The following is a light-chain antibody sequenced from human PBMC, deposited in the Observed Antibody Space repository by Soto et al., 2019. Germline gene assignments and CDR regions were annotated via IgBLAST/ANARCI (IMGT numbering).Light chain of an antibody. CDR1: QDISSD. V-gene: IGKV1-17*01. CDR3: LQHNAYPRT. Sequence: IQLTQSPSSLSASVGDRVTITCRASQDISSDLAWYQQKPGKAPQRLIYLASSLQSGVPSRFSGSGSGTEFTLTISSLQPEDFATYYCLQHNAYPRTFGQGTKVEVK. J-gene: IGKJ1*01. CDR2: LAS.